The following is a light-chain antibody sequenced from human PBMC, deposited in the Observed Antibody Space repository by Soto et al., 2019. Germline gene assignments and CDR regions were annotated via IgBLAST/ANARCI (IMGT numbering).Light chain of an antibody. CDR2: ETS. V-gene: IGKV1-5*03. CDR1: QSISSP. Sequence: DIQMTQSPSTLSASVGDRVSITCRASQSISSPMAWYQQEPGKAPRLLIYETSTLQREVPSRFSGSASGTEFTLTINRLQRDDFATYYCQQYNGFGSWTFGQGTKVEIK. CDR3: QQYNGFGSWT. J-gene: IGKJ1*01.